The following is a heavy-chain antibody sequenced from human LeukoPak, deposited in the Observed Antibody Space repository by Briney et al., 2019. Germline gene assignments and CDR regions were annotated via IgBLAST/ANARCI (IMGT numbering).Heavy chain of an antibody. V-gene: IGHV4-34*01. Sequence: SETLSLTCAVYGGSFSGYYWSWIRQPPGKGLGWIGEINHSGSTNNTPSLKSRVTISVDTSKNQFSLKLSSVTAADTAVYYCARDRGYCSSTSCYAGLFAFDIWGQGTMVTVSS. CDR2: INHSGST. CDR3: ARDRGYCSSTSCYAGLFAFDI. D-gene: IGHD2-2*01. CDR1: GGSFSGYY. J-gene: IGHJ3*02.